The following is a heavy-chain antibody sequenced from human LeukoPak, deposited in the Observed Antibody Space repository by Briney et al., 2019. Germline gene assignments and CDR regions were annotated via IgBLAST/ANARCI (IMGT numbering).Heavy chain of an antibody. CDR1: GGSFSGYY. D-gene: IGHD6-13*01. Sequence: SETLSLTCAVYGGSFSGYYWSWIRQPPGKGLEWSEEINHSGSTNYNPSLKSRVTISVDTSKNQFSLKLRSVTAADTAVYYCARTTEAHSWQTRYYSYYMDVWGKGTTVTVSS. CDR2: INHSGST. V-gene: IGHV4-34*01. J-gene: IGHJ6*03. CDR3: ARTTEAHSWQTRYYSYYMDV.